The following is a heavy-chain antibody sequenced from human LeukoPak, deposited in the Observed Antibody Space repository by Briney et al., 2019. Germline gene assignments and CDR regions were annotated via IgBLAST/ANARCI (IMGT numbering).Heavy chain of an antibody. CDR1: GFTFGDHA. CDR3: TRGPIPLWLYYGMDV. Sequence: PGGSLRLSCIASGFTFGDHAMSWVRQAPGKGLEWVGFIRSKAYRGTIEYAASVKGRFTISRDDSKSIAYLQMNSLKIEDTAVYYCTRGPIPLWLYYGMDVWGQGTTVIVSS. CDR2: IRSKAYRGTI. D-gene: IGHD5-18*01. J-gene: IGHJ6*02. V-gene: IGHV3-49*04.